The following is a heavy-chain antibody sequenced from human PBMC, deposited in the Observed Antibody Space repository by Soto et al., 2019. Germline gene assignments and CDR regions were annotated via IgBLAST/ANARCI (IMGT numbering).Heavy chain of an antibody. D-gene: IGHD6-6*01. J-gene: IGHJ4*02. CDR2: IYHRGSS. Sequence: PSETLSLTCAVSGVSVTSDYWWSWVRQPPGKGLEWIGEIYHRGSSNYNPSLKSRVTISVDKFKNQYSLKMTSVTAADTAVYYCARGLDSSSSGDDYWGQGTLVTVSS. V-gene: IGHV4-4*02. CDR1: GVSVTSDYW. CDR3: ARGLDSSSSGDDY.